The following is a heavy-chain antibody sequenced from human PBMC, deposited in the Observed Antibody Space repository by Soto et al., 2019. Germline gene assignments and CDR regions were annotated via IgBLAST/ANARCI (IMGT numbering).Heavy chain of an antibody. Sequence: ASVKVSCKASGDTFSSYAISWVRQAPGQRLEWMGGIIAANGNANYAQKFQGRVTISGDKSASTAYLELSSLRSEDTAVYYCARVSFETSGYADYWGQGTLVTVSS. CDR3: ARVSFETSGYADY. CDR1: GDTFSSYA. J-gene: IGHJ4*02. CDR2: IIAANGNA. D-gene: IGHD3-22*01. V-gene: IGHV1-3*01.